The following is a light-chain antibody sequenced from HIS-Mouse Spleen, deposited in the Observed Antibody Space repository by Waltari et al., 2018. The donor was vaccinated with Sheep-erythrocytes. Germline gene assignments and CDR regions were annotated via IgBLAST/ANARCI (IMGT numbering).Light chain of an antibody. CDR2: DAS. Sequence: DIQMTQSPSSLSASVGDRVTITCQASQDISNHLNWYQQKPGKAPKLLIYDASNLETGVPSRFSGSVSGTDFTFTISSLQPEDIATYYCQQYDNLPYTFGQGTKLEIK. J-gene: IGKJ2*01. CDR3: QQYDNLPYT. CDR1: QDISNH. V-gene: IGKV1-33*01.